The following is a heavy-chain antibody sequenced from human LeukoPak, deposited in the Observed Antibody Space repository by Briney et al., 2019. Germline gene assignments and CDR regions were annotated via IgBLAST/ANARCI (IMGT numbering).Heavy chain of an antibody. Sequence: SETLSLTCAVYGGSFSGYYWSWIRQPPGKGLEWIGEINHSGSTNYNPSLKSRVTISVDTSENQFSLKLSSVTAADTAVYYCARVPDTAVDYWGQGTLVTVSS. J-gene: IGHJ4*02. V-gene: IGHV4-34*01. D-gene: IGHD5-18*01. CDR1: GGSFSGYY. CDR2: INHSGST. CDR3: ARVPDTAVDY.